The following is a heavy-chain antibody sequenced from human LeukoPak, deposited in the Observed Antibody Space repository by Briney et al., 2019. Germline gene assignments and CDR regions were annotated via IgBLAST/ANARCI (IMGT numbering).Heavy chain of an antibody. J-gene: IGHJ5*02. CDR1: GFTFSIYA. CDR3: ARDSQAYYYDSSGANNWFDP. Sequence: SGRSLRLSCAASGFTFSIYAMHWVRQAPGKGLEWVAVISYDGSNKYYADSVKGRFTISRDNSKNTLYLQMNSLRAEDTAVYYCARDSQAYYYDSSGANNWFDPWGQGTLVTVSS. D-gene: IGHD3-22*01. CDR2: ISYDGSNK. V-gene: IGHV3-30*04.